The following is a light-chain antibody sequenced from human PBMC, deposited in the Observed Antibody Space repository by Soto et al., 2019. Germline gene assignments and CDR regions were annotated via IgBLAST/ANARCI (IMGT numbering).Light chain of an antibody. CDR3: QQYGSSPWT. V-gene: IGKV3-20*01. CDR2: GAS. Sequence: EIVLTQSPDTLSLSPGERAPLSCRASQSVRSERLAWYQQKTGQAPRLLIYGASSRATGIPDRFSGSGSGADFTLTISRLEPEDFEVYYCQQYGSSPWTFGQGTKVDIK. J-gene: IGKJ1*01. CDR1: QSVRSER.